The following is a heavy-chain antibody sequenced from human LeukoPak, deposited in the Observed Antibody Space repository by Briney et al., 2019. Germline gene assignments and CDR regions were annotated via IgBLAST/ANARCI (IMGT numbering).Heavy chain of an antibody. V-gene: IGHV3-48*01. J-gene: IGHJ4*02. Sequence: PGGSLRLSCAASGFTFSTYNMNWVRQAPGKGLEWVSYISSSSSTIYYADSVKGRFTISRDNAKNSLYLQMNSLRAEDTAVYYCAKPPWGYYYDSSGSEYFDYWGQGTLVTVSS. CDR2: ISSSSSTI. CDR1: GFTFSTYN. D-gene: IGHD3-22*01. CDR3: AKPPWGYYYDSSGSEYFDY.